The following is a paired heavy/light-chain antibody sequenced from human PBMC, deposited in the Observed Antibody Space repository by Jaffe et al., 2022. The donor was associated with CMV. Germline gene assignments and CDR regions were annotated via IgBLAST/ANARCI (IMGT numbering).Light chain of an antibody. V-gene: IGLV2-8*01. J-gene: IGLJ2*01. CDR2: EVT. CDR1: SSDVGSYKL. CDR3: SSYAGTNSFVV. Sequence: QSALTQPPSASGSPGQSVTISCTGTSSDVGSYKLVSWYQQHPGKAPKLMLYEVTKRPSGVPDRFSGSKSGNTASLTVSGLQAEDEATYFCSSYAGTNSFVVFGGGTKLTVL.
Heavy chain of an antibody. Sequence: QVQLVQSGAEVKKPGSSVRVSCKASGGTFNNYAINWVRQAPGQGLEWMGRIIPIIDRTDVAQKFQGRVTLTADKPTTTVYMELSSLRSEDTAIYYCATDPISSSSYFTYKWLDPWGQGTLVTVSS. CDR3: ATDPISSSSYFTYKWLDP. CDR2: IIPIIDRT. J-gene: IGHJ5*02. D-gene: IGHD3-22*01. V-gene: IGHV1-69*09. CDR1: GGTFNNYA.